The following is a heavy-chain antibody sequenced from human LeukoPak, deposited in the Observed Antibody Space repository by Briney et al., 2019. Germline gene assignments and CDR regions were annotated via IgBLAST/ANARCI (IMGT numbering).Heavy chain of an antibody. Sequence: SETLSLTCAVYGGSFSGYYWSWVRQPPGKGLEWIGEINHSGSTNYNPSLKSRVTISVDTSKNQFSLKLSSVTAADTAVYYCARGRDGYNFLNRGEYYYFDYWGQGTLVTVSS. CDR2: INHSGST. J-gene: IGHJ4*02. D-gene: IGHD5-24*01. CDR3: ARGRDGYNFLNRGEYYYFDY. CDR1: GGSFSGYY. V-gene: IGHV4-34*01.